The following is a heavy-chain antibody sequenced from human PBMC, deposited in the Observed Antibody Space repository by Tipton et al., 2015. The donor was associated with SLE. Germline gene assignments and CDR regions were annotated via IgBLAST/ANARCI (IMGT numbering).Heavy chain of an antibody. J-gene: IGHJ4*02. CDR2: ISAYNGNT. V-gene: IGHV1-18*01. D-gene: IGHD3-22*01. CDR1: GYTFTSYG. Sequence: QSGAEVKKPGASVKVSCKASGYTFTSYGISWVRQAPGQGLEWMGWISAYNGNTNYAQKFQGRVTMTTDTSTSTAYMELRSLRSDDTAVYYCARSSLYYYDSSGFDDYWGQGTLVTVSS. CDR3: ARSSLYYYDSSGFDDY.